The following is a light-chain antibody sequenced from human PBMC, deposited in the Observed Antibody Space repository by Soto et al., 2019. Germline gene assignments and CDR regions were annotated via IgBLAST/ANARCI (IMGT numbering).Light chain of an antibody. V-gene: IGLV3-21*02. CDR2: DDS. Sequence: SYELTQPPSVSVAPGQTARITCGGNRIGSKSVHWFQQKPGQAPVLVVHDDSDRPSGIPERFSGSNSGGTATLTISRVEAGDEADYYCLLYYGAAVVFGGGTKLTVL. CDR1: RIGSKS. CDR3: LLYYGAAVV. J-gene: IGLJ2*01.